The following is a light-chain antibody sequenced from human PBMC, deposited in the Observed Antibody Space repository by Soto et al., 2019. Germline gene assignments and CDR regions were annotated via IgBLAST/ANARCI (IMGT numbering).Light chain of an antibody. Sequence: QSPSTLSASVGDRVTITCRASQSVRGSLAWYQQQPGKAPKLLIYDVSNLESGVPSRFSAFGSGTEFTLSISSLQPDDFGTYYCQQFYMGWTFGQGTRVDLK. CDR3: QQFYMGWT. V-gene: IGKV1-5*01. CDR2: DVS. J-gene: IGKJ1*01. CDR1: QSVRGS.